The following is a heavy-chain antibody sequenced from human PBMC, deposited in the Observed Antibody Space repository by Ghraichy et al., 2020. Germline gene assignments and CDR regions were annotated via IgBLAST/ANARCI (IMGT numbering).Heavy chain of an antibody. Sequence: GSLNISCTVSGGSISSSSYYWGWIRQPPGKGLEWIGTIYYSGSTYYNPSLKSRVTISVDTSKNQFSLKLSSVTAADTAVYYCARSIIVVVVGATPTPKYYFDYWGQGTLVTVSS. CDR3: ARSIIVVVVGATPTPKYYFDY. D-gene: IGHD2-15*01. V-gene: IGHV4-39*07. CDR1: GGSISSSSYY. J-gene: IGHJ4*02. CDR2: IYYSGST.